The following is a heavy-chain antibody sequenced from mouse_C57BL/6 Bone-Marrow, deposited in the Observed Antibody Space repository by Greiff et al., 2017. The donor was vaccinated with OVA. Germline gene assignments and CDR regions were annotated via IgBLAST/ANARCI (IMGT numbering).Heavy chain of an antibody. CDR3: ARWAAQATFWFAY. J-gene: IGHJ3*01. D-gene: IGHD3-2*02. CDR2: IYPSDRDT. V-gene: IGHV1-61*01. CDR1: GYTFTSYW. Sequence: VQLQQPGAELVRPGSSVKLSCKASGYTFTSYWMDWVKQGPGQGLEWIGNIYPSDRDTHYNQKFKGKATLTVDKSSSTAYLPLSSLTSADSAVYDCARWAAQATFWFAYWGQGTPVTVSA.